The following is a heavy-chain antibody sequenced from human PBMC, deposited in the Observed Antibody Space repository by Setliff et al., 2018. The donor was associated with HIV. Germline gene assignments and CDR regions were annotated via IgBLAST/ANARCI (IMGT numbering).Heavy chain of an antibody. CDR3: AIGSSDWPHRPNNYYFDY. CDR2: INAGNGNT. J-gene: IGHJ4*02. V-gene: IGHV1-3*01. Sequence: GASVKVSCKASGYTFTNYAMHWVRQAPGQRLEWMGWINAGNGNTKYSQKIQGRVTITRDTSASTAYMELSSLRSEDTGVYYCAIGSSDWPHRPNNYYFDYWGQGTPVTVS. D-gene: IGHD6-25*01. CDR1: GYTFTNYA.